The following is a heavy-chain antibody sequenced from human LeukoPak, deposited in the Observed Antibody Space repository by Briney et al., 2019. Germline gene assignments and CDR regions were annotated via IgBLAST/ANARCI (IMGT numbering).Heavy chain of an antibody. D-gene: IGHD6-13*01. CDR2: INHSGST. Sequence: SETLSLTCAVYGGSFSGYYWSWIRQPPGKGLEWTGEINHSGSTNYNPSLKSRVTISVDTSKNQFSLKLSSVTAADTAVYYCARGNSSSRKYYYYYYMDVWGKGTTVTVSS. V-gene: IGHV4-34*01. J-gene: IGHJ6*03. CDR3: ARGNSSSRKYYYYYYMDV. CDR1: GGSFSGYY.